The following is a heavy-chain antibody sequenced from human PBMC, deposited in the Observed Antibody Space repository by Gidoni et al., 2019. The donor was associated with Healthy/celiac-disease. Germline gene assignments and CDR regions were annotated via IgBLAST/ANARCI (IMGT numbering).Heavy chain of an antibody. Sequence: EVQLVESGGGLVKPGGSLRLSCAASGFPFSNAWMSWVRQAPGKGLEWVGRIKSKTDGGTTDYAAPVKGRFTISRDDSKNTLYLQMNSLKTEDTAVYYCTTDASNWNLHQYYFDYWGQGTLVTVSS. V-gene: IGHV3-15*01. CDR2: IKSKTDGGTT. CDR1: GFPFSNAW. D-gene: IGHD1-7*01. J-gene: IGHJ4*02. CDR3: TTDASNWNLHQYYFDY.